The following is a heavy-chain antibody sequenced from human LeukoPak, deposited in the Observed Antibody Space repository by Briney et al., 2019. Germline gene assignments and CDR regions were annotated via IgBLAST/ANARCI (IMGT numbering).Heavy chain of an antibody. CDR3: ARIGKQLNWFDP. CDR2: INPNSGST. D-gene: IGHD6-13*01. J-gene: IGHJ5*02. Sequence: ASVKVSCKASGYTFTGYYMHWLRQAPGQGLERMGWINPNSGSTNYAQKFQGRVTMTRDTSITTVYMELSRLISDDTAVYYCARIGKQLNWFDPWGQGTLVTVSS. CDR1: GYTFTGYY. V-gene: IGHV1-2*02.